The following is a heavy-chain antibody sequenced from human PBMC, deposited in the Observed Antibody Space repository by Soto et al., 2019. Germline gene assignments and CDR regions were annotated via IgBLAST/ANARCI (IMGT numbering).Heavy chain of an antibody. V-gene: IGHV1-18*01. Sequence: ASVKVSCKASGYTFTSYGISWVRQAPGQGLEWMGWISAYNGNTNYAQKLQGRVTMTTDTSTSTAYMELRSLRSDDTAVYYCARDFTIFGVVIISYGSYYYGMDVWGQGTTVTVSS. CDR3: ARDFTIFGVVIISYGSYYYGMDV. CDR2: ISAYNGNT. D-gene: IGHD3-3*01. CDR1: GYTFTSYG. J-gene: IGHJ6*02.